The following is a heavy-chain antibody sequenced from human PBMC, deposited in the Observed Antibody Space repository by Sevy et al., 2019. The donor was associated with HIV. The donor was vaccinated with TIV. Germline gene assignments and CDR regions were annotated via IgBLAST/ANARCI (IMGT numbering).Heavy chain of an antibody. CDR2: ISGSGGSGTKT. CDR1: GFTVNTYA. V-gene: IGHV3-23*01. CDR3: ARKYDSSGYFDY. J-gene: IGHJ4*02. Sequence: GGSLRLSCAVSGFTVNTYAMSWVRQAPGKGLEWVSGISGSGGSGTKTNYADSVKGRFTISRDDSKNSLFLQLNSLRAEDTAIYYCARKYDSSGYFDYWGQGTLVTVSS. D-gene: IGHD3-22*01.